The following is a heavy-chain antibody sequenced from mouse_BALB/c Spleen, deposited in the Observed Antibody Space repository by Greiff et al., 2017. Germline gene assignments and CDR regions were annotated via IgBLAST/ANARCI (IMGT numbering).Heavy chain of an antibody. J-gene: IGHJ3*01. CDR1: GYAFTNYL. V-gene: IGHV1-54*01. D-gene: IGHD2-2*01. CDR3: ARWRGDDVGAWFAY. CDR2: INPGSGGT. Sequence: QVQLKGSGAELVRPGTSVKVSCKASGYAFTNYLIEWVKQRPGQGLEWIGVINPGSGGTEYDEKFQGKATLTADKSSSTAYMQLSSLTSDDSAVYVCARWRGDDVGAWFAYWGQGTLVTVSA.